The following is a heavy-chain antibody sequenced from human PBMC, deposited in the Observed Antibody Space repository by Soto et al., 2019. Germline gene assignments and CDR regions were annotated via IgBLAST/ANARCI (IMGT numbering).Heavy chain of an antibody. CDR2: IKQDGSEK. CDR1: GFTFSSYW. V-gene: IGHV3-7*01. CDR3: ARERPHVLRYAAWVFWFDP. J-gene: IGHJ5*02. Sequence: PGGSLRLSCAASGFTFSSYWMSWVRQAPGKGLEWVANIKQDGSEKYYVDSVKGRFTISRDNAKNSLYLQMNSLRAEDTAVYYCARERPHVLRYAAWVFWFDPWGQGTLVTVSS. D-gene: IGHD3-9*01.